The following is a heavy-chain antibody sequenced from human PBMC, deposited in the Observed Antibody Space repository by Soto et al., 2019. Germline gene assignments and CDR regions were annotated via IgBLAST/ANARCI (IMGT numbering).Heavy chain of an antibody. Sequence: EASVKVSCKASGCTFSSYAISWVRQAPGQGLEWMGGIIPIFGTANYAQKFQGRVTITADESTSTAYMELSSLRSEDTAVYYCAREGIAARPFDYWGQGTLVTVSS. CDR2: IIPIFGTA. J-gene: IGHJ4*02. CDR1: GCTFSSYA. V-gene: IGHV1-69*13. D-gene: IGHD6-6*01. CDR3: AREGIAARPFDY.